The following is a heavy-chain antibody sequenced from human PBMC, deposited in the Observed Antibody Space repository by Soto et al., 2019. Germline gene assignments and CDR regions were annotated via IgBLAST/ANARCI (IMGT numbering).Heavy chain of an antibody. CDR2: ISSSSSYI. CDR1: GFTFSSYS. Sequence: PGGSLRLSCAASGFTFSSYSMNWVRQAPGKGLEWVSSISSSSSYIYYADSVKGRFTISRDNAKNSLYLQMNSLRAEDTAVYYCARESMYSGYAHDDYWGQGTLVTVSS. V-gene: IGHV3-21*01. D-gene: IGHD5-12*01. J-gene: IGHJ4*02. CDR3: ARESMYSGYAHDDY.